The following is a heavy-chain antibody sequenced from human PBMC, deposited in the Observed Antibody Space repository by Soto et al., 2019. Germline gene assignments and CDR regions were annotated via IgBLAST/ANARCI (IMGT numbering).Heavy chain of an antibody. CDR2: ISERGGLT. Sequence: GGSLSLSWAASGFAFRSHPMIWVRQAPGRGLEWFARISERGGLTYISYSVKGRFTIPRDNAKNTLYLQMNSLRAEDKVLYYCARRAVGSSRSFDIWGQGTMVTVAS. D-gene: IGHD6-6*01. CDR3: ARRAVGSSRSFDI. CDR1: GFAFRSHP. V-gene: IGHV3-23*01. J-gene: IGHJ3*02.